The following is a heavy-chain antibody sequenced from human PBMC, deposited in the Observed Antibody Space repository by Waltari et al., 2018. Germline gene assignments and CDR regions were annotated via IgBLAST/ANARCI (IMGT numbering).Heavy chain of an antibody. D-gene: IGHD6-19*01. V-gene: IGHV3-53*01. CDR3: AKCGGSGWCWYFDL. CDR2: SYSGGST. J-gene: IGHJ2*01. CDR1: GFTVRSNY. Sequence: EVRLVESGGGLIQPGGSLRLSCAASGFTVRSNYMSWVRQAQGKGREGVSVSYSGGSTYYADSVKGRFTISRDNSKNTLYLQMNSLRAEDTAVYYCAKCGGSGWCWYFDLWGRGTLVTVSS.